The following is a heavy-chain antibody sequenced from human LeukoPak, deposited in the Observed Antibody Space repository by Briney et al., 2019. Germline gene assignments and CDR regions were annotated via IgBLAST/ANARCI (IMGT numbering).Heavy chain of an antibody. CDR1: GGTFSSYA. CDR3: ARERGVVPAAAY. V-gene: IGHV1-69*04. Sequence: ASVKVSCKASGGTFSSYAISWVRQAPGQGLEWMGRIIPILGIANYAQKFQGRVTITADKSTSTAYMELSSLRSEDTAVYYCARERGVVPAAAYWGQGTLVTVSS. J-gene: IGHJ4*02. D-gene: IGHD2-2*01. CDR2: IIPILGIA.